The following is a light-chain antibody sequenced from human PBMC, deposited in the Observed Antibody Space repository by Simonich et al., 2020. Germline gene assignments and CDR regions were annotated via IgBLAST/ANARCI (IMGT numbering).Light chain of an antibody. CDR3: QQRSNWPPYT. Sequence: EIVLTQSPATLSLSPGERATLSCRASQSVSSNLAWYQQKPGKAPRLLIYDASNRATGIPARFSGSGSGTDFTITISSLEPEDFAVYYCQQRSNWPPYTFGQGTKLEIK. CDR2: DAS. J-gene: IGKJ2*01. V-gene: IGKV3-11*01. CDR1: QSVSSN.